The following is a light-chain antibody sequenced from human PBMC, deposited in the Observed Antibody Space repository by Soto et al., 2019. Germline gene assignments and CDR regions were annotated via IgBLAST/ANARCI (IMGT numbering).Light chain of an antibody. CDR1: QSVSNY. V-gene: IGKV3-11*01. CDR3: QQRSNWPIT. J-gene: IGKJ5*01. Sequence: EIVLTQFPVTLSLSPGERATLSCRASQSVSNYLAWYQQKPGQAPRLLIYDVSTRATGVPARFSGSGSGTDFTLTITSLEPEDFAVYSCQQRSNWPITFGQGTRPEI. CDR2: DVS.